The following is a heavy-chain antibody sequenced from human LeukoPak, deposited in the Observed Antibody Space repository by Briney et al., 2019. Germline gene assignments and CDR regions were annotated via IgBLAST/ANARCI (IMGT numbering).Heavy chain of an antibody. D-gene: IGHD5-18*01. CDR1: GYSFTTYW. Sequence: GESLKISCKASGYSFTTYWIGWVRQMPGKGLEWMGIIYPGDSDTTYSPSFQGQVTISVDKSISTAYLQWSSLKASDTAVYYCATGGIYSSNFDYWGQGTLVTVSS. J-gene: IGHJ4*02. CDR2: IYPGDSDT. V-gene: IGHV5-51*01. CDR3: ATGGIYSSNFDY.